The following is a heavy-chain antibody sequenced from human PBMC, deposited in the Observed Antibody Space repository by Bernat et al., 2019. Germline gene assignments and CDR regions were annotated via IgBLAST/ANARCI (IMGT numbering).Heavy chain of an antibody. V-gene: IGHV3-11*06. CDR3: ARVHYTVAAGITDY. CDR1: GFTFSDYY. Sequence: QVQLVESGGDLVKPGGSLRLSCAASGFTFSDYYMSWFRQAPGKGLEWVSYISSDSTYTTYADSVKARFTISRDNAKNSLYLQMNSLRAEDTAVYYCARVHYTVAAGITDYWGQGTLVTVSS. CDR2: ISSDSTYT. J-gene: IGHJ4*02. D-gene: IGHD6-13*01.